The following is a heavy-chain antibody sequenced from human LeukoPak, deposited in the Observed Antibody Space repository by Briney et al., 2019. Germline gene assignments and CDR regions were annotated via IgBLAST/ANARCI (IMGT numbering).Heavy chain of an antibody. CDR1: GFTFSTYA. CDR3: ATEGSSPIWSDYAFDI. CDR2: ISGSGGST. V-gene: IGHV3-23*01. Sequence: GGSLRLSCAASGFTFSTYAMSWVRQAPGKGLEWVSAISGSGGSTYYADSVKGRFTISRDNSKNTLYLQMNSLRAEDTAVYYCATEGSSPIWSDYAFDIWGQGTMVTVSS. J-gene: IGHJ3*02. D-gene: IGHD6-13*01.